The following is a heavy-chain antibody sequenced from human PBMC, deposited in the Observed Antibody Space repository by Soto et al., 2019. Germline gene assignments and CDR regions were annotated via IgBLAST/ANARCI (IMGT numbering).Heavy chain of an antibody. Sequence: ASVKVSCKASGYTFTGYYMHWVRQAPGQGFEWMGWINPNTGGTNYAQKFQGWVTMTRDTSISTAYMELSRLRSDDTAVYYCARGSIVVVPAAGFGSDYWGQGTLVTVSS. CDR1: GYTFTGYY. J-gene: IGHJ4*02. CDR2: INPNTGGT. V-gene: IGHV1-2*04. CDR3: ARGSIVVVPAAGFGSDY. D-gene: IGHD2-2*01.